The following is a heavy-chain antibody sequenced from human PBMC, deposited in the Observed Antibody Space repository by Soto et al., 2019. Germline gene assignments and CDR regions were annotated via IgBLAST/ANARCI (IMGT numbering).Heavy chain of an antibody. D-gene: IGHD3-22*01. CDR2: LYYSGST. Sequence: HLQLQESGPGLFKPSETLSLTCTVSGGSISSSSYYWGWIRQPPGKGLEWIGRLYYSGSTYYNPSLMSRVPASVGTSKNLFALMLSSVAAAVTSVYYCARLHRYSDDSSGYYYECFQHWGQGTLVTVFS. CDR1: GGSISSSSYY. CDR3: ARLHRYSDDSSGYYYECFQH. V-gene: IGHV4-39*01. J-gene: IGHJ1*01.